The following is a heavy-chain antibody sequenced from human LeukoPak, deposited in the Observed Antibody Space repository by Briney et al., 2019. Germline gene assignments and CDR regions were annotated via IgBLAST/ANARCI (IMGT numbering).Heavy chain of an antibody. CDR1: GYTFTRHA. D-gene: IGHD3-22*01. V-gene: IGHV1-18*01. Sequence: ASVKVSCKASGYTFTRHAISWVRQAPGQGLEWMGWISAYNGDTKYAQNFQGRVTITTDTSTTTAYMELRSLRFDDTAVYYCARDPSNTSGNYPYFDYWGQGTLVTVSS. CDR2: ISAYNGDT. J-gene: IGHJ4*02. CDR3: ARDPSNTSGNYPYFDY.